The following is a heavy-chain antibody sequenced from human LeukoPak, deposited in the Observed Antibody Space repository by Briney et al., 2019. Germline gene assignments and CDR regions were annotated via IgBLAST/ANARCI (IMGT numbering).Heavy chain of an antibody. Sequence: PSETLSLTCTVSGGSINVNYWSWIRQPPGKGLEWIGYMSYDGSTNYNPSLKSRVSISVDTSKKQFSLMLSSVTAADTAVYYCARDIRGSFSPYYCYYMDVWGKGTTVTVSS. V-gene: IGHV4-59*01. CDR2: MSYDGST. CDR1: GGSINVNY. J-gene: IGHJ6*03. CDR3: ARDIRGSFSPYYCYYMDV. D-gene: IGHD1-26*01.